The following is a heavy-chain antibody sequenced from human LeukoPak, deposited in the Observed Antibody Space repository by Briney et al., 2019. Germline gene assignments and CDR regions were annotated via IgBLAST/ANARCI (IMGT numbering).Heavy chain of an antibody. CDR3: ARGLNYGSGSTLEGF. CDR1: GFTVSSNY. CDR2: IYSGGRT. Sequence: PGGSLRLSCAASGFTVSSNYMSWVRQAPGKGLEWVSVIYSGGRTNYTDSMKGRFTISRDNTKNTLYLQMNSLRAEDTAVYYCARGLNYGSGSTLEGFWGQGTLVTVYS. J-gene: IGHJ4*02. D-gene: IGHD3-10*01. V-gene: IGHV3-53*01.